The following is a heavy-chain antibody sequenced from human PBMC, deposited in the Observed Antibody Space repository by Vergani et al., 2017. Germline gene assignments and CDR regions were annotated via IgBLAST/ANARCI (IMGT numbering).Heavy chain of an antibody. J-gene: IGHJ6*02. Sequence: EVQLLESGGGLVQPGGSLRLSCAASGFTFSSYAMSWVRQVPGKGLEWVSGISGSGGNTYYSNSVKGRFTISRDNSKNTLYLQMNSLRADDKAVYYCVKGVYCRSTSCYEGRGYYYGMGVWGQGTTVTFSS. D-gene: IGHD2-2*01. CDR1: GFTFSSYA. CDR3: VKGVYCRSTSCYEGRGYYYGMGV. V-gene: IGHV3-23*01. CDR2: ISGSGGNT.